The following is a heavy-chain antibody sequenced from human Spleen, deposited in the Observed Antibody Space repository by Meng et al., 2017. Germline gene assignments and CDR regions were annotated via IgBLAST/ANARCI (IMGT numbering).Heavy chain of an antibody. Sequence: ASVKVSCKASGYTFTGFYIHWVRQAPGQGLEWMGWINPNIGTTNYAQKFQGRVTMTRDTSISTAYMELSGLTSDDTAVYYCARGKQWNHAMDVWGLGTTVTVSS. D-gene: IGHD6-19*01. CDR2: INPNIGTT. CDR1: GYTFTGFY. CDR3: ARGKQWNHAMDV. J-gene: IGHJ6*02. V-gene: IGHV1-2*02.